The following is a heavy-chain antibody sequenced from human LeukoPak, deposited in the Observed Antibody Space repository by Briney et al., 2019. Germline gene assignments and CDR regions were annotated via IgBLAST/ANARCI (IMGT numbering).Heavy chain of an antibody. CDR1: GGSSSGYY. J-gene: IGHJ5*02. CDR3: ARGRFPITMVRGVTFDP. D-gene: IGHD3-10*01. CDR2: INHSGST. Sequence: SETLSLTCAVYGGSSSGYYWSWIRQPPGKGLEWIGEINHSGSTNYNPSLKSRVTISVDTSKNQFSLKLSSVTAADTAVYYCARGRFPITMVRGVTFDPWGQGTLVTVSS. V-gene: IGHV4-34*01.